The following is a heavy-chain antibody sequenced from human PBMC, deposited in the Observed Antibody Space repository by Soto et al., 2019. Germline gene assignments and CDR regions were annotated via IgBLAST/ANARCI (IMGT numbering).Heavy chain of an antibody. V-gene: IGHV3-23*01. D-gene: IGHD2-15*01. J-gene: IGHJ4*02. CDR1: GFTFSSYD. CDR3: ARAGEIGCSGGSCYHYFDY. Sequence: GGSLRLSCAASGFTFSSYDMGWVRQAPGRGLEWVSTISGSGGNTYSADSVKGRFTISRDNSKNTLYLQMNSLRAEDTATYYCARAGEIGCSGGSCYHYFDYWGQGTLVTVSS. CDR2: ISGSGGNT.